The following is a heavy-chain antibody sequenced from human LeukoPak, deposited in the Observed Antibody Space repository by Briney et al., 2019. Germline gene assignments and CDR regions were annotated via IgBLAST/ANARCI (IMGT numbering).Heavy chain of an antibody. CDR1: GGSITSSHW. CDR2: IYHSGST. CDR3: ARNADVTVASVTFDY. Sequence: SETLSLTCAGSGGSITSSHWWHWVRQPPGKGLEWIGEIYHSGSTNYNPSLKSRVAISVDKSKNQFSLRVSSMTAADTAVYFCARNADVTVASVTFDYWGQGTLVTVSS. D-gene: IGHD6-19*01. J-gene: IGHJ4*02. V-gene: IGHV4-4*02.